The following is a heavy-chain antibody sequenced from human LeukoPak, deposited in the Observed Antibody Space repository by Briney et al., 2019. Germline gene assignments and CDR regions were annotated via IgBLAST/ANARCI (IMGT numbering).Heavy chain of an antibody. CDR1: GYTFTGYY. D-gene: IGHD2/OR15-2a*01. J-gene: IGHJ4*02. CDR2: IDPNSGGT. V-gene: IGHV1-2*06. Sequence: ASVKVSCKTSGYTFTGYYMHWVRQAPGQGLEWLGRIDPNSGGTSYAHNFQGRVTMTRDTSISTAYMDLSSLRSDDTAVYYCARNSRVSGDYWDQGTLVTVSS. CDR3: ARNSRVSGDY.